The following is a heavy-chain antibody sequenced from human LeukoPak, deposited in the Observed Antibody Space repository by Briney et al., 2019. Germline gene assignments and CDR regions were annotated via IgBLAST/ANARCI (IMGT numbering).Heavy chain of an antibody. CDR2: ISGSGDNT. V-gene: IGHV3-23*01. Sequence: GGSLRLSCAASGFTFSSYAMSWVRQAPGKGLEWVSSISGSGDNTYYADSVKGRFTISRDNSKNTLFLQMNSLKADDTAVYYCTKDGYGSGSYFPYALDIWGQGTLVTVSS. D-gene: IGHD3-10*01. J-gene: IGHJ3*02. CDR3: TKDGYGSGSYFPYALDI. CDR1: GFTFSSYA.